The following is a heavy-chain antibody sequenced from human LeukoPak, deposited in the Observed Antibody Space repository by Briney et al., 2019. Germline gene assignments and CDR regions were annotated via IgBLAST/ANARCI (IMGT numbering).Heavy chain of an antibody. V-gene: IGHV1-46*01. CDR3: ASSYYGSGSYSRHYYYYGMDV. Sequence: GASVKVSCKASGYTFTSYYMHWVRQAPGQGLGWMGILNPSGGSTSYAQKFQGRVTMTRDTSTSTVYMELSSLRSEDTAVYYCASSYYGSGSYSRHYYYYGMDVWGQGTTVTVSS. CDR1: GYTFTSYY. D-gene: IGHD3-10*01. J-gene: IGHJ6*02. CDR2: LNPSGGST.